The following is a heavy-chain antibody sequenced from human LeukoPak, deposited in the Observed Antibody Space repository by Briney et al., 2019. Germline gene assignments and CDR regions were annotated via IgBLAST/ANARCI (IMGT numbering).Heavy chain of an antibody. CDR2: LYYSGST. D-gene: IGHD3-10*01. J-gene: IGHJ6*03. CDR3: ARGPRYGSGSYYLTHYYYYMDV. V-gene: IGHV4-39*01. CDR1: GGSISSRPYH. Sequence: SETLSLTCTVSGGSISSRPYHWGWIRQSPGKGLECIGSLYYSGSTYYNPSLKSRVTISVDTSKNQFSLKLSSVTAADTAVYYCARGPRYGSGSYYLTHYYYYMDVWGKGTTVTVSS.